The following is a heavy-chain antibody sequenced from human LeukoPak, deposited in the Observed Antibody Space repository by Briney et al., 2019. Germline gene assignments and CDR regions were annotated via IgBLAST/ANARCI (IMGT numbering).Heavy chain of an antibody. D-gene: IGHD2-15*01. V-gene: IGHV3-43*02. CDR3: AKDLLGYCSGGSCVSWFDP. CDR1: GFTFDDYA. Sequence: GGSLRLSCAASGFTFDDYAMHWVRQAPGKGLEWVSLISGDGGSTYYADSVKGRFTISRDNSKNSLYLQMNNLRTEDTALYYCAKDLLGYCSGGSCVSWFDPWGQGTLVTVSS. CDR2: ISGDGGST. J-gene: IGHJ5*02.